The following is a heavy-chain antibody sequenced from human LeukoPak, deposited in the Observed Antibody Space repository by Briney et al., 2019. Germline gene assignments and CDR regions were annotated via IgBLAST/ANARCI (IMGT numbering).Heavy chain of an antibody. CDR3: AREDYWPDFWRGDNWFDP. CDR2: INTDGSST. Sequence: PGGSLRLSCAASGFTFSSYWMHWVRQAPGKGLVWVSRINTDGSSTSYADSVKGRFTISRDNAKNTLYLQMNSLRAEDTAVYYCAREDYWPDFWRGDNWFDPWGQGTLVTVSS. J-gene: IGHJ5*02. CDR1: GFTFSSYW. D-gene: IGHD3-3*01. V-gene: IGHV3-74*01.